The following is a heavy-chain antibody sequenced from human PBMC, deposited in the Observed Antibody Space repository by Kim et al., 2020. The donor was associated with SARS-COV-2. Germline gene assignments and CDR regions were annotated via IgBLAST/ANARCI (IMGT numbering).Heavy chain of an antibody. J-gene: IGHJ6*02. Sequence: GGSLRLSCAASGFTFSSYGMHWVRQAPGKGLEWVAVISYDGSNKYYADSVKGRFTISRDNSKNTLYLQMNSLRAEDTAVYYCAKDETYYDFWSGYSVSPYYYYYYGMDVWGQGTTVTVSS. D-gene: IGHD3-3*01. CDR3: AKDETYYDFWSGYSVSPYYYYYYGMDV. V-gene: IGHV3-30*18. CDR2: ISYDGSNK. CDR1: GFTFSSYG.